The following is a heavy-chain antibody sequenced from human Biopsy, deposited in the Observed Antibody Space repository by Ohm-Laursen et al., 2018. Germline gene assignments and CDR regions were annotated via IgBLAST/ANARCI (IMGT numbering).Heavy chain of an antibody. CDR3: ARATNSTGWPYYYFYGMDV. V-gene: IGHV4-59*01. CDR2: IYYSGST. J-gene: IGHJ6*02. D-gene: IGHD2/OR15-2a*01. Sequence: GTLSLTCTVSGGSISSDYWSWIRQTPGKGLGWIGYIYYSGSTNYNPSLKSRVTISVDTSKNQFSLRLNSVTAVDTAVYYCARATNSTGWPYYYFYGMDVWGQGTTVTVSS. CDR1: GGSISSDY.